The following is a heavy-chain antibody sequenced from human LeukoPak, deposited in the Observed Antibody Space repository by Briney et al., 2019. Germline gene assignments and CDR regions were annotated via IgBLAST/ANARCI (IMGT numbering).Heavy chain of an antibody. J-gene: IGHJ3*02. V-gene: IGHV3-30*02. D-gene: IGHD6-19*01. CDR3: ARSVIAVAGAFDI. CDR1: GFIFSSSG. Sequence: PGGSLRLSCAASGFIFSSSGMHWVRQGPGRGLEWVSFIRYDGSNKFYADSVKGRFTISRDNAKNSLYLQMNSLRAEDTAVYYCARSVIAVAGAFDIWGQGTMVTVSS. CDR2: IRYDGSNK.